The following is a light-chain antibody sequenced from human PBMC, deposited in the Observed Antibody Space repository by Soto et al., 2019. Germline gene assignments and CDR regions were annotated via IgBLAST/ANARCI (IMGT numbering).Light chain of an antibody. CDR3: QQRSNGPPWT. J-gene: IGKJ1*01. CDR2: GAS. V-gene: IGKV3-11*01. Sequence: EIVWTQSPATLSLSPGERATLSCSASQSVSSSLAWYQQKPGQAPRLLIYGASNRATGIPARFSGSGSGTDFTLTISSLEAEDFAVYYCQQRSNGPPWTFGQGTKVEVK. CDR1: QSVSSS.